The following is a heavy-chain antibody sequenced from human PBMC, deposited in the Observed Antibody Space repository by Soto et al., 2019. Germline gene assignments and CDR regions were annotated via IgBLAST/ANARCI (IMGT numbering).Heavy chain of an antibody. CDR2: IYYSGST. J-gene: IGHJ5*02. CDR3: ARDLETTAWFDP. Sequence: PAETLSLTCTVSGGSIISGDYYFIGMRQPPGKGLEWIGYIYYSGSTYYNPSLKSRVTISVDTSKNQFSLKLSSVTAADTAVYYCARDLETTAWFDPWGQGTLVTVSS. CDR1: GGSIISGDYY. D-gene: IGHD4-17*01. V-gene: IGHV4-30-4*01.